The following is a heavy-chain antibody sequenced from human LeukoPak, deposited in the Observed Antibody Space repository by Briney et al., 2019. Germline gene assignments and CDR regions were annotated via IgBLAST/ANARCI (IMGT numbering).Heavy chain of an antibody. CDR3: TSPFYGSGSYSDY. CDR1: GFTFSGSA. Sequence: GGSLKLSCAASGFTFSGSAMHWVRQASGKGLEWVGRIRSKANSYATAYAASVKGRFTISRDDSKNSAYLQMNSLKAEDTAVYYSTSPFYGSGSYSDYWGQGTLVTVSS. D-gene: IGHD3-10*01. CDR2: IRSKANSYAT. V-gene: IGHV3-73*01. J-gene: IGHJ4*02.